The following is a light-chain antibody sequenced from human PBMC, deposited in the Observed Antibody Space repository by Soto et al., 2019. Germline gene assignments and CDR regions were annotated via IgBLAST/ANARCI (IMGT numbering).Light chain of an antibody. CDR2: WAS. J-gene: IGKJ1*01. CDR3: HQHYTTLRT. Sequence: DIVLTQSPDSLAVSLGKRPTFNGKSGKRVFNTPTNKNYFAWYQKKQGQPPKLLIYWASTRKSGVPDRFSGSGSGTDFTLTINSLQAEDVAVYYCHQHYTTLRTFGQGTKVEIK. V-gene: IGKV4-1*01. CDR1: KRVFNTPTNKNY.